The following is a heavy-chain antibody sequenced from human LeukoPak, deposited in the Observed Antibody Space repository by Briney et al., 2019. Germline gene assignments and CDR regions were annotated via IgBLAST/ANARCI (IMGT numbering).Heavy chain of an antibody. CDR3: VRHLRYYDSSGYYLTPFDY. CDR2: IYYSGST. CDR1: GGSISSYY. D-gene: IGHD3-22*01. V-gene: IGHV4-59*08. Sequence: PSETLSLTCTVSGGSISSYYWSWIRQPPGKGLEWIGYIYYSGSTNYNPSLKSRVTISVNTSKNQFSLKLSSVTAADTAVYYCVRHLRYYDSSGYYLTPFDYWGQGTLVIVSS. J-gene: IGHJ4*02.